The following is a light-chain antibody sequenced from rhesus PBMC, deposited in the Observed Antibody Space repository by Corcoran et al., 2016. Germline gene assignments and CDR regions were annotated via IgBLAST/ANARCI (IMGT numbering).Light chain of an antibody. J-gene: IGLJ3*01. CDR3: CSYSSGSTLL. Sequence: QSALTQPPSVSTSLGQSVTLSCTGTSSDVGGYNYVSWYQQHPGKAPKVLIYEVSKRPSGVSDRFSGSKSANTASLTISGLQAEDEADYYCCSYSSGSTLLFGGGTRLTVL. V-gene: IGLV2-38*01. CDR2: EVS. CDR1: SSDVGGYNY.